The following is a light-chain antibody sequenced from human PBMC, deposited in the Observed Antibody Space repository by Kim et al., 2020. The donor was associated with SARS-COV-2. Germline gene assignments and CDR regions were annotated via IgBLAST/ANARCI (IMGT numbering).Light chain of an antibody. V-gene: IGLV1-47*01. Sequence: GQRITVACSRSSSNIGNNYVYGYQHLPGRAPKLVIYRNSQRPSGVPDRFSGSKSGTSASLAISGLRSEDGADYYCAAWDDRLRGVVFGGGTKVTVL. J-gene: IGLJ3*02. CDR2: RNS. CDR1: SSNIGNNY. CDR3: AAWDDRLRGVV.